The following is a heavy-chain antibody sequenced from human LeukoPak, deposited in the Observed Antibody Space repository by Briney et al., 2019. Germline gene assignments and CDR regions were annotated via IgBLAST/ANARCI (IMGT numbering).Heavy chain of an antibody. D-gene: IGHD3-22*01. Sequence: KPSETLSLTCTVSAGSISSSSYYWGWIRQPPGKGLEWIGSIYYSGSTHYNPSLKSRVTISVDTSKNQFSLKLSSVTAADTAVYYCARGLYDSSGYYLLSFDYWGQGTLVTVSS. J-gene: IGHJ4*02. CDR2: IYYSGST. CDR1: AGSISSSSYY. V-gene: IGHV4-39*07. CDR3: ARGLYDSSGYYLLSFDY.